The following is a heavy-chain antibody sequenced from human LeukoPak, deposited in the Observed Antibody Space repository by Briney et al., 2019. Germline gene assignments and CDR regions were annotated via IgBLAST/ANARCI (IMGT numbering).Heavy chain of an antibody. CDR1: GGTFSSCA. CDR2: IIPILGIA. V-gene: IGHV1-69*04. D-gene: IGHD3-22*01. CDR3: ARRPHYYDRSGYSY. J-gene: IGHJ4*02. Sequence: ASVKVSCKASGGTFSSCAISWVRQAPGQGLEWMGRIIPILGIANYAQKFQGRVTITADKSTSTAYMELSSLRSEDTAVYYCARRPHYYDRSGYSYWGQGTLVTVSS.